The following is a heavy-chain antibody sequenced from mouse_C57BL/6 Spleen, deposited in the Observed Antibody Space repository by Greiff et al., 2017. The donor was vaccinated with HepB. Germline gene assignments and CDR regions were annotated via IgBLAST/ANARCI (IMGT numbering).Heavy chain of an antibody. CDR1: GYAFSSSW. Sequence: QVQLQQSGPELVKPGASVKISCKASGYAFSSSWMNWVKQRPGKGLEWIGRIYPGDGDTNYNGKFKGKATLTADKSSSTAYMQLSSLTSEDSAVYFCARSGTRYFDCWGQGTTLTVSS. D-gene: IGHD4-1*01. V-gene: IGHV1-82*01. CDR2: IYPGDGDT. CDR3: ARSGTRYFDC. J-gene: IGHJ2*01.